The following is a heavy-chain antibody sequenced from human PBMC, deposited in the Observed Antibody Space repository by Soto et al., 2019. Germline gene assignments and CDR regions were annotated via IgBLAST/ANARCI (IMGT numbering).Heavy chain of an antibody. Sequence: QLQLQESGPGLVKPSETLSLTCTVSGGSISSSSYYWGWIRQPPGKGLEWIGSIYYSGSTYYNPSLKSRVTISVYTSKNQFSLKLSSVTAADTAVYYCARTAAVYFDYWGQGTLVTVSS. CDR2: IYYSGST. CDR3: ARTAAVYFDY. V-gene: IGHV4-39*01. CDR1: GGSISSSSYY. J-gene: IGHJ4*02. D-gene: IGHD2-21*02.